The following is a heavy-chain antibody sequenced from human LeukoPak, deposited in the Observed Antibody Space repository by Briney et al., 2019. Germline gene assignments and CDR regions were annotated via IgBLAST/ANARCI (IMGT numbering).Heavy chain of an antibody. CDR1: GDSFSSNNW. V-gene: IGHV4-4*02. CDR2: IYLSGTT. J-gene: IGHJ4*02. Sequence: SETLSLTCAVSGDSFSSNNWWGWVRQPPGKGLEWIGQIYLSGTTDHNPSLRGRVTISVDKSKKQSSLQLSSVTAADTAVYYCARDSQSREFDYWGQGTMVTVSS. D-gene: IGHD6-13*01. CDR3: ARDSQSREFDY.